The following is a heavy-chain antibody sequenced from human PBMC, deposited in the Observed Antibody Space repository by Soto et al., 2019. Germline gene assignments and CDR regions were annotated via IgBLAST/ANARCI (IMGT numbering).Heavy chain of an antibody. D-gene: IGHD3-10*01. Sequence: GGSLRLSCAASGFTFSSSAMHWVRQAPGKGLERVAVISNDGSNKYYTDSLKGRFPISRDNSKNTLYLQMNSLRLEDTGVYYCAREEGTMVSMDVWGQGTTVTVSS. CDR1: GFTFSSSA. CDR2: ISNDGSNK. CDR3: AREEGTMVSMDV. V-gene: IGHV3-30-3*01. J-gene: IGHJ6*02.